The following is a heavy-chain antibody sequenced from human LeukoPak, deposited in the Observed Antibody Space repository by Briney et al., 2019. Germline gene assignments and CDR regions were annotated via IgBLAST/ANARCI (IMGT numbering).Heavy chain of an antibody. V-gene: IGHV4-38-2*01. CDR1: GYSISSGFY. D-gene: IGHD3-3*01. CDR3: ARPGFWSGYHYVLDY. Sequence: SETLSLTCAVSGYSISSGFYWGWIRRPPGKGREWIGTIYHSGSTYYNPSLKSRVTISVDTSKTRLSLQLSSVNAADTAVYYCARPGFWSGYHYVLDYWGQGTLVTVSS. J-gene: IGHJ4*02. CDR2: IYHSGST.